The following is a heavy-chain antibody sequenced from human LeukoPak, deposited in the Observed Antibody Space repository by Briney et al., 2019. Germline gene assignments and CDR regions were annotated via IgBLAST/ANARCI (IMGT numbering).Heavy chain of an antibody. J-gene: IGHJ4*02. Sequence: GGSLRLSCVASGITFSSYSMNWVRQAPGKGLEWVSYISSSSSTIYYADSVKGRFTISRDNAKNSLYLQMNSLRAEDTAVYYCAREGKVVPAAIYFDYWGQGTLVTVSS. CDR1: GITFSSYS. CDR2: ISSSSSTI. V-gene: IGHV3-48*01. CDR3: AREGKVVPAAIYFDY. D-gene: IGHD2-2*01.